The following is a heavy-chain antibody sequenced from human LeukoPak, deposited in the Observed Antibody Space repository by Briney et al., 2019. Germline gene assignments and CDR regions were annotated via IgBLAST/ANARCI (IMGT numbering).Heavy chain of an antibody. CDR1: GGTFSSYA. Sequence: ASVKVSCKATGGTFSSYAISWVRQAPGQGLEWMGGIIPIFGTANYAQKFQGRVTITADESTSTAYMELSSLRSEDTAVYYCASQTIAAAGPSDYWGQGTLVTVSS. V-gene: IGHV1-69*13. D-gene: IGHD6-13*01. CDR2: IIPIFGTA. CDR3: ASQTIAAAGPSDY. J-gene: IGHJ4*02.